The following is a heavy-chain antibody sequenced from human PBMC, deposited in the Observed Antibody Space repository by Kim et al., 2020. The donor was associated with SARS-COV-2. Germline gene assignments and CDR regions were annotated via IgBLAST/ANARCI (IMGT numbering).Heavy chain of an antibody. Sequence: GGSLRLSCAASGFTFNTYGMHWVRQAPGKGLEWVAVISYDGSNKYYADSVKGRFTISRDNSKNTLYLQMNSLRIEDTALYYFAKSFSGSYFGYDYWGQGTLVTVSS. CDR1: GFTFNTYG. V-gene: IGHV3-30*18. J-gene: IGHJ4*02. CDR3: AKSFSGSYFGYDY. D-gene: IGHD1-26*01. CDR2: ISYDGSNK.